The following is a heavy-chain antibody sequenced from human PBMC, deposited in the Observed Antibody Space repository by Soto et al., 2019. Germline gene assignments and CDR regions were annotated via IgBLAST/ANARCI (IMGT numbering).Heavy chain of an antibody. V-gene: IGHV1-18*01. CDR1: GYSFTTYG. Sequence: VQLVQSGAELKKSGASVKVSRQTSGYSFTTYGTAWVRQAPGQGLEWIGWISAYSGHTNYAQDFQGRVTMTTDTSTSTAYMELRSLRSDDTAVYYCARGRGSSSWYEISHYFDSWGQGTPVTVSS. J-gene: IGHJ4*02. CDR2: ISAYSGHT. D-gene: IGHD6-13*01. CDR3: ARGRGSSSWYEISHYFDS.